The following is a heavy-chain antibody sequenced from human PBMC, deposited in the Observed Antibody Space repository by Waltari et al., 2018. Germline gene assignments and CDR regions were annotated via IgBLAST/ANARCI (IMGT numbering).Heavy chain of an antibody. Sequence: QVQLQESGPGLVKPSETLSLTCNVSGGSIGTYYWSWIRESPGKGLEWIGYIEYSGTTDYNPSLKSRVTIAVDPSKHQFSLKVTSVTAADTAIYYCARLVATYWNFDLWGRGTLVTVSS. V-gene: IGHV4-59*01. J-gene: IGHJ2*01. CDR1: GGSIGTYY. D-gene: IGHD5-12*01. CDR2: IEYSGTT. CDR3: ARLVATYWNFDL.